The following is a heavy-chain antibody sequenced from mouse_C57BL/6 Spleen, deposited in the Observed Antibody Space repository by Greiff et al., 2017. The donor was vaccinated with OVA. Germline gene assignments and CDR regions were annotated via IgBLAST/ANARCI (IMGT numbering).Heavy chain of an antibody. CDR3: AISSSGSYYFDY. J-gene: IGHJ2*01. V-gene: IGHV1-74*01. CDR2: IHPSDSDT. D-gene: IGHD3-2*02. CDR1: GYTFTSYW. Sequence: QVQLQQPGAELVKPGASVKVSCKASGYTFTSYWMHWVKQRPGQGLEWIGSIHPSDSDTNYNQKFKGKATLTVDKSSSTAYMQLSSLTSEDSAVYYCAISSSGSYYFDYWGQGTTLTVSS.